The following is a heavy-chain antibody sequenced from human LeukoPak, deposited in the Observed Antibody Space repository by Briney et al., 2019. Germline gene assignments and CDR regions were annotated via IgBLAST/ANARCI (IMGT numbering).Heavy chain of an antibody. CDR3: AREPPGNYDSSGYYYAYFDC. CDR1: GFIFSTYA. D-gene: IGHD3-22*01. V-gene: IGHV3-48*02. Sequence: GGSLRLSCAASGFIFSTYALSWVRQAPGKGLEWVSYISSGSSTIYYADSVKGRFTISRDNAKNSLYLQMNSLTDEDTAVYYCAREPPGNYDSSGYYYAYFDCWGQGTLVTVSS. CDR2: ISSGSSTI. J-gene: IGHJ4*02.